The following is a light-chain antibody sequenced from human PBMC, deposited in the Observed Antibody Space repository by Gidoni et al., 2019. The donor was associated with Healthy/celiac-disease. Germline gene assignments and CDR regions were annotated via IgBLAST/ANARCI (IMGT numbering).Light chain of an antibody. J-gene: IGKJ2*01. Sequence: EIVLTQSPATLSLSPGERATLSCRASQSVSSYLAWYQQQPGQAPRLLISDASNRATGIPARFSGSGSGTDFTLTISSLEPEDFAVYYCQQRSNWPKYTFGQGTKLEIK. CDR1: QSVSSY. V-gene: IGKV3-11*01. CDR2: DAS. CDR3: QQRSNWPKYT.